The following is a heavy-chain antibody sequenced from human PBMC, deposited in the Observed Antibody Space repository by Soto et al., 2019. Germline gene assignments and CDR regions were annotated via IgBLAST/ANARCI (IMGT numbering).Heavy chain of an antibody. CDR2: INPSGGST. D-gene: IGHD3-22*01. CDR1: GYTFTSYY. Sequence: TARASVKVSCKASGYTFTSYYMHWVRQAPGQGLEWMGIINPSGGSTSYAQKFQGRVTMTRDTSTSTVYMELSSLRSEDTAVYYCARDHSSSSSGYYATSPSSALDYWGQGTLVTVSS. CDR3: ARDHSSSSSGYYATSPSSALDY. V-gene: IGHV1-46*03. J-gene: IGHJ4*02.